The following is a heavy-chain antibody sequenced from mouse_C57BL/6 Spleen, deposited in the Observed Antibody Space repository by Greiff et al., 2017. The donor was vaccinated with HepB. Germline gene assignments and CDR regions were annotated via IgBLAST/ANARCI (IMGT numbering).Heavy chain of an antibody. CDR1: GYTFTDYE. CDR2: IDPETGGT. V-gene: IGHV1-15*01. CDR3: TRSRRTAIYYDYDGYYFDY. Sequence: VQLQQSGAELVRPGASVTLSCKASGYTFTDYEMHWVKQTPVHGLEWIGAIDPETGGTAYNQKFKGKAILTADKSSSTAYMELRSLTSEDSAVYYCTRSRRTAIYYDYDGYYFDYWGQGTTLTVSS. D-gene: IGHD2-4*01. J-gene: IGHJ2*01.